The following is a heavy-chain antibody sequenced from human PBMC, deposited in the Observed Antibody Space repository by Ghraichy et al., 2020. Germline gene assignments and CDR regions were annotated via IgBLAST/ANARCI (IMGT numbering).Heavy chain of an antibody. CDR3: ARVRLRYFSMDV. J-gene: IGHJ6*03. D-gene: IGHD3-9*01. CDR1: GGSISSGGYY. Sequence: SETLSLTCTVSGGSISSGGYYWSWIRQHPGKGLEWIGYIYYSGSTYYNPSLKSRVTISVDTSKNQFSLKLSSVTAADTAVYYCARVRLRYFSMDVWGKGTTVTVSS. CDR2: IYYSGST. V-gene: IGHV4-31*03.